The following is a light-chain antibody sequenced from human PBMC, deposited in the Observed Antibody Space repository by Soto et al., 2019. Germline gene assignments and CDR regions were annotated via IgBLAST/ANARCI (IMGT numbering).Light chain of an antibody. CDR3: QSYDGRDVV. Sequence: NFILTQPHSVSEPPGKTVTISCTRSSGNIASRYVQWYQQCPGSAPTTVIYEDSQRPSGVPDRFSGSIDTSSNSASLIISGLKTEDEADYYCQSYDGRDVVFGGGTKLTVL. V-gene: IGLV6-57*04. J-gene: IGLJ2*01. CDR1: SGNIASRY. CDR2: EDS.